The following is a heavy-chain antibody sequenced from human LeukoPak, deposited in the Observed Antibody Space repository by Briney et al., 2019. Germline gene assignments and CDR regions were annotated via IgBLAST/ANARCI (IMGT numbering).Heavy chain of an antibody. J-gene: IGHJ4*02. Sequence: GASVKVSCKASGGTFSSYAISWVRQAPGQGLEWMGGIIPIFGTANYAQKFQGRVTITADKSTSTAYMELSSLRSEDTAVYYCARGPGARVGATSDYWGQGTLVTVSS. CDR2: IIPIFGTA. V-gene: IGHV1-69*06. CDR1: GGTFSSYA. D-gene: IGHD1-26*01. CDR3: ARGPGARVGATSDY.